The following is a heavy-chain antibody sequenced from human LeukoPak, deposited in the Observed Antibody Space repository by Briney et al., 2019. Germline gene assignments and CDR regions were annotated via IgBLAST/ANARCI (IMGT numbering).Heavy chain of an antibody. CDR2: ISSSSSYI. D-gene: IGHD2-2*01. CDR3: ARDSKDDY. Sequence: GGSLRLSCGASGFTLSSYWMTWVRQAPGKGLEWVSSISSSSSYIYYADSVKGRFTISRDNAKNSLYLQMNSLRAEDTAVYYCARDSKDDYWGQGTLVTVSS. CDR1: GFTLSSYW. V-gene: IGHV3-21*01. J-gene: IGHJ4*02.